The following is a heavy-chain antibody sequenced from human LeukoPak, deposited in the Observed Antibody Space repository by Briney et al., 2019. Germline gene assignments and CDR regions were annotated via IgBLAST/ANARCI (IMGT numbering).Heavy chain of an antibody. V-gene: IGHV4-59*08. Sequence: SETLSLTCTVSGGSISSYYWSWIRQPPGKGLEWIGYIYYSGSTNYNPSLKSRVTISVDTSKNQFSLKLSSVTAADTVVYYCARLILMEWPYYYYGMDVWGQGTTVTVSS. CDR3: ARLILMEWPYYYYGMDV. CDR2: IYYSGST. D-gene: IGHD3-3*01. CDR1: GGSISSYY. J-gene: IGHJ6*02.